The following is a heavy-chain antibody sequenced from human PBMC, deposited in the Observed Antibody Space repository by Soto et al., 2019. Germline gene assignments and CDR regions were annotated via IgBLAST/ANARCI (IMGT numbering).Heavy chain of an antibody. J-gene: IGHJ3*02. CDR1: GSSISSSSYY. D-gene: IGHD1-7*01. CDR2: IYSSGST. V-gene: IGHV4-61*02. Sequence: SETLSLTCTVSGSSISSSSYYWSWIRQPAGKGQEWLGRIYSSGSTSYNPSLKSRVPMSVHTSKNHFTVKLTSVTAADTAVYYCARDQGWNYVAFDIWGQGTMVTVSS. CDR3: ARDQGWNYVAFDI.